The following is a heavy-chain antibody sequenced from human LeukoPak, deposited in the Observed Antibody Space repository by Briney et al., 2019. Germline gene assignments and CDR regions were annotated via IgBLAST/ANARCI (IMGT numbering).Heavy chain of an antibody. Sequence: GASVKVSCKASGYTFTCYCMHWVRQAPGQGLEWMGWINPNSGGTNYAQKFQGRVTMTRDTSISTAYMELSRLRCDDTAVYYCARGVLGISSSWYDYWGQGTLVTVSS. CDR3: ARGVLGISSSWYDY. V-gene: IGHV1-2*02. CDR1: GYTFTCYC. J-gene: IGHJ4*02. CDR2: INPNSGGT. D-gene: IGHD6-13*01.